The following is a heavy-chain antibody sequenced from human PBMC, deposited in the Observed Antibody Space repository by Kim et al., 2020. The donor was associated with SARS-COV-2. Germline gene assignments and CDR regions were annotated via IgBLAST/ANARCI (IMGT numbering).Heavy chain of an antibody. CDR1: GFTLGRYW. D-gene: IGHD2-21*01. Sequence: LSLTCAASGFTLGRYWMSWVRQAPGKGLEWVANIKEDGSQKHYVDSVKGRFTISRDNARNSLYLQMNNLRAEDTAVYYCVTSSGSYFDYWGHGTLASVSS. J-gene: IGHJ4*01. CDR3: VTSSGSYFDY. V-gene: IGHV3-7*01. CDR2: IKEDGSQK.